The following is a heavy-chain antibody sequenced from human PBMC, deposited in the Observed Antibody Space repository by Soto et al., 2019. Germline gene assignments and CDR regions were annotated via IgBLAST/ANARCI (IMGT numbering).Heavy chain of an antibody. V-gene: IGHV1-2*04. CDR1: GYTFTGYY. CDR3: ARDDKQWLADY. CDR2: INPNSGGT. J-gene: IGHJ4*02. Sequence: ASVKVSCKASGYTFTGYYMHWVRQAPGQGLEWMGWINPNSGGTNYAQKIQGWVTMTRDTSISTAYMELSRLRSDDTAVYYCARDDKQWLADYWGQGTLVTVSS. D-gene: IGHD6-19*01.